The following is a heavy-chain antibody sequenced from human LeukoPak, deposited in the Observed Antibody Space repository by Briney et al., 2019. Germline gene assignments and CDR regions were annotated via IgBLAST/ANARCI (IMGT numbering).Heavy chain of an antibody. D-gene: IGHD3-3*01. CDR3: ARVDRFWSGHFDY. CDR1: GYSISSGYY. V-gene: IGHV4-38-2*02. J-gene: IGHJ4*02. Sequence: PSETLSLTCTVSGYSISSGYYWGWIRQPPGKGLEWIGSIYHSGSTYYNPSLKSRVTISVDKSKNQFSLKLSSVTAADTAVYYCARVDRFWSGHFDYWGQGTLVTVSS. CDR2: IYHSGST.